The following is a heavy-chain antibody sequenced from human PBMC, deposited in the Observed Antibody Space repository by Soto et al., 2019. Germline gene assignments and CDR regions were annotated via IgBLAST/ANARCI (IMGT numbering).Heavy chain of an antibody. V-gene: IGHV4-31*03. CDR1: GGSISSGGYY. Sequence: TLSLTCTVSGGSISSGGYYWSCIRQHPGKGPEWIGYIYYSGSTYYNPSLKSRVTISVDTSKNQFSLKLSSVTAADTAVYYCARDQYYDYVRGSYRSSYNWFDPWGQGTLVTVSS. D-gene: IGHD3-16*02. CDR2: IYYSGST. J-gene: IGHJ5*02. CDR3: ARDQYYDYVRGSYRSSYNWFDP.